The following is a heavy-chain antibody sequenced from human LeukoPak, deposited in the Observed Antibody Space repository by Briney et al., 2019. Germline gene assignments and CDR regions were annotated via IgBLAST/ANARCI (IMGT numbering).Heavy chain of an antibody. CDR1: GYTLTDLS. D-gene: IGHD1-26*01. Sequence: ASVKVSCRVSGYTLTDLSIHWVRQAPGKGLEWLGGFDPEDGETVYAQKFQGSVTMTEDTSSDTAFMDLSSLRSEDTAIYYCATSPRVGATVFAFEYWGQGTLVTVSS. J-gene: IGHJ4*02. CDR2: FDPEDGET. CDR3: ATSPRVGATVFAFEY. V-gene: IGHV1-24*01.